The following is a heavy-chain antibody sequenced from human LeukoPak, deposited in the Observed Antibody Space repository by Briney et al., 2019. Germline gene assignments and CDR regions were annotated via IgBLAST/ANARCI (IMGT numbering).Heavy chain of an antibody. J-gene: IGHJ6*02. Sequence: GESLKISCKGSGYSFTSYWIGWVRQMPGKGLEWMGIIYPGDSDTRYSPSFQGQVTISADKSISTAYLQWSSLKASDTAMYYCARRSGSRGYYYYYYDMDVWGQGTTVTVSS. CDR2: IYPGDSDT. V-gene: IGHV5-51*01. CDR1: GYSFTSYW. D-gene: IGHD5-18*01. CDR3: ARRSGSRGYYYYYYDMDV.